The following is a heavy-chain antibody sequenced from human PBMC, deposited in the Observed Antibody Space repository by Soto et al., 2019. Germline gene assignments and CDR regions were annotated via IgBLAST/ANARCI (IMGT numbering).Heavy chain of an antibody. CDR2: IIPIFGTA. CDR1: GGTFSSYA. D-gene: IGHD1-26*01. Sequence: QVQLVQSGAEVKKPGSSVKVSCKASGGTFSSYAISWVRQAPGQGLEWMGGIIPIFGTAYYAQKFQGRVTITADESTSTAYMELTSLRSEDTAVYYCASWRRVILGARGAAFDIWGQGTMVTVSS. J-gene: IGHJ3*02. CDR3: ASWRRVILGARGAAFDI. V-gene: IGHV1-69*12.